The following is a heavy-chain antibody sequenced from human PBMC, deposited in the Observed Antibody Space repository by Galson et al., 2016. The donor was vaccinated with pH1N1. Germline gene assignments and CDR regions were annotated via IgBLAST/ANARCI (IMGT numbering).Heavy chain of an antibody. V-gene: IGHV1-46*01. D-gene: IGHD1-1*01. CDR3: ARDLARQHDY. CDR1: GYTFTTYY. J-gene: IGHJ4*02. CDR2: IDPRVGTT. Sequence: QSGAEVKEPGASVKVSCKASGYTFTTYYIHWVRQAPGQGLEWLGVIDPRVGTTNYAQKFQGRLTMTSDTSTSTVSMELSSLKSDDTAVYSCARDLARQHDYWGQGTLVTVSS.